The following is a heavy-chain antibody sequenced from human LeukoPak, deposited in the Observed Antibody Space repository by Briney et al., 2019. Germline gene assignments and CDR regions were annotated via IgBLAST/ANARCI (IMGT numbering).Heavy chain of an antibody. D-gene: IGHD2-2*01. CDR3: ARDRLQKYCSSTSCYFGY. J-gene: IGHJ4*02. CDR2: ISYDGSNK. Sequence: GGSLRLSCAASGFTLSIYGMHWVRQAPGKGLEWVAVISYDGSNKYYADSVKGRFTISRDNSKNTLYLQMNSLRAEDTAVYYCARDRLQKYCSSTSCYFGYWGQGTLVTVSS. CDR1: GFTLSIYG. V-gene: IGHV3-33*01.